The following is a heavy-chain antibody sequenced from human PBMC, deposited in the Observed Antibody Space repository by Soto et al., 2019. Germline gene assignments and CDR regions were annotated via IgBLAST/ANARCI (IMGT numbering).Heavy chain of an antibody. CDR1: GYSFTSYW. Sequence: GESLKISCKGSGYSFTSYWISWVRQMPGKGLEWMGRIDPSDSYTNYSPSFQGHVTISADKSISTAYLQWSSLKASGTAMYYCARHTVARYCSGGSCFYYYYYYGMDVWGQGTTVTVS. CDR2: IDPSDSYT. J-gene: IGHJ6*02. V-gene: IGHV5-10-1*01. D-gene: IGHD2-15*01. CDR3: ARHTVARYCSGGSCFYYYYYYGMDV.